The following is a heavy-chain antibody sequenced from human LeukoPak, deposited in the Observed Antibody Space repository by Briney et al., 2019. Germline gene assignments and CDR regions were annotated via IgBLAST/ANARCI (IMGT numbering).Heavy chain of an antibody. D-gene: IGHD1-26*01. V-gene: IGHV3-7*01. CDR3: ARGSSGSYFQFIDY. CDR1: GFTFTTYW. CDR2: IKQGGSER. Sequence: GGSLRLSCAPSGFTFTTYWMGWVRQSPVKGLEWVASIKQGGSERHYVDSVKGRFTVSRDNARNSLYLQMNSLRAEDTAVYYCARGSSGSYFQFIDYWGQGTLVTVSS. J-gene: IGHJ4*02.